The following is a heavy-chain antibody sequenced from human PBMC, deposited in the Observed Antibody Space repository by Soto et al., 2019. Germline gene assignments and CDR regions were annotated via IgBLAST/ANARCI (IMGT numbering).Heavy chain of an antibody. V-gene: IGHV1-3*01. J-gene: IGHJ6*02. CDR1: GYTFTSYA. CDR3: ARVRAVGHSGSRSDYYYYYGMDV. D-gene: IGHD1-26*01. Sequence: VASVKVSCKASGYTFTSYAMHWVRQAPGQRLEWMGWINAGNGNTKYSQKFQGRVTITRDTSASTAYMELSSLRSEDTAVYYCARVRAVGHSGSRSDYYYYYGMDVWGQGTTVTVSS. CDR2: INAGNGNT.